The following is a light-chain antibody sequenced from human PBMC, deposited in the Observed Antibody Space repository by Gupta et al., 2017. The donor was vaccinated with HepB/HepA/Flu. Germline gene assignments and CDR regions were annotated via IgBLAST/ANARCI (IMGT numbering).Light chain of an antibody. CDR2: VAS. CDR1: QSVSEY. V-gene: IGKV1-39*01. CDR3: QQSYSIPQT. Sequence: TQMTQSPSSLSAIVGDRVTITCRANQSVSEYLNWYQHKPGKPPKLLIYVASSLASGVPSRFSGSGSETYYTLTITKRQPEDFATYYCQQSYSIPQTFGQGTILEIK. J-gene: IGKJ2*01.